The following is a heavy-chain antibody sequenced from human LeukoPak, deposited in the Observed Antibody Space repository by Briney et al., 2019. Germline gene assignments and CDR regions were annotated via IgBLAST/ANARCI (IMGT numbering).Heavy chain of an antibody. J-gene: IGHJ4*02. CDR3: ARDLLPMTKAGVVND. Sequence: SVKVSCKASGGTFSSYAISWVRQAPGQGLEWMGGVLPIFGITNYAQRFQGRVTITADESRSTAYMELSSLTSDDTAVYYCARDLLPMTKAGVVNDWGQGSLVIVSA. V-gene: IGHV1-69*13. D-gene: IGHD3-3*01. CDR1: GGTFSSYA. CDR2: VLPIFGIT.